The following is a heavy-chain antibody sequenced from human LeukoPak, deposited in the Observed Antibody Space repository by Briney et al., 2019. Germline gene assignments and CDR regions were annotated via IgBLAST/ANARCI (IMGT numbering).Heavy chain of an antibody. CDR3: ARGGSSGWYHY. Sequence: PSETLSLTCTVSGGSISSGGYYWSWIRQPPGKGLEWIGEINHSGSTNYNPSLKSRVTISVDTSKNQFSLKLSSVTAADTAVYYCARGGSSGWYHYWGQGTLVTVSS. D-gene: IGHD6-19*01. CDR2: INHSGST. V-gene: IGHV4-39*07. CDR1: GGSISSGGYY. J-gene: IGHJ4*02.